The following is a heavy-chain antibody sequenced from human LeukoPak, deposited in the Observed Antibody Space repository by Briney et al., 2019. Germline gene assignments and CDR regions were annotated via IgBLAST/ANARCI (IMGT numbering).Heavy chain of an antibody. CDR2: ISPYNGNT. CDR3: ARDRYYGSGSPSMDV. D-gene: IGHD3-10*01. CDR1: GYTFTSYG. V-gene: IGHV1-18*01. Sequence: ASVKVSCKASGYTFTSYGISWVRQAPGQGLEWMGWISPYNGNTDYSQKLQGRVTMTTDTSTSTAYMELRSLRSDDTAVYYCARDRYYGSGSPSMDVWGKGTTVTISS. J-gene: IGHJ6*04.